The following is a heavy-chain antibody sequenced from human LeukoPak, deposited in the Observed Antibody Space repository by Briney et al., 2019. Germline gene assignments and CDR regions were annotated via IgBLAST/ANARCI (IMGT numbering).Heavy chain of an antibody. J-gene: IGHJ4*02. Sequence: GGSLRLSCAASGFTFSSYAMSWVRQAPGKGLECVSAISGDGVSPYYADSVKGRFTISRDNSKNTLYLQMNSLRAEDTAVYYCARTFYSTGTGVPIYYWGQGTLVTVSS. CDR1: GFTFSSYA. D-gene: IGHD6-19*01. V-gene: IGHV3-23*01. CDR3: ARTFYSTGTGVPIYY. CDR2: ISGDGVSP.